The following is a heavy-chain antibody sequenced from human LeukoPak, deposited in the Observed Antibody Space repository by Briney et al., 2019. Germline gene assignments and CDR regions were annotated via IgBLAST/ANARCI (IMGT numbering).Heavy chain of an antibody. Sequence: GGSLRLSCAASGFTFSSYSMNWVRQAPGKGLEWVSSISSSSSYIYYADSVKGRFTISRDNSKNTLYLQMNSLRAEDTAVYYCARDHWNSLYYLNYWGQGTLVTVSS. V-gene: IGHV3-21*01. CDR1: GFTFSSYS. J-gene: IGHJ4*02. D-gene: IGHD1-7*01. CDR2: ISSSSSYI. CDR3: ARDHWNSLYYLNY.